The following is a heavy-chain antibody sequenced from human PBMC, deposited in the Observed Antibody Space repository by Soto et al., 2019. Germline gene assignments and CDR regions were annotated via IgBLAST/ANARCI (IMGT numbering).Heavy chain of an antibody. D-gene: IGHD2-8*01. Sequence: SETLSLTCTVSGGSISSYYWIWIRQPPGKGLEWIGYIYYSGSTNYNPSLKSRVTISVDTSKNQFSLKLSSVTASDTAVYYCARKWGTDAFDIWGQGTMVTVS. CDR2: IYYSGST. CDR1: GGSISSYY. V-gene: IGHV4-59*08. J-gene: IGHJ3*02. CDR3: ARKWGTDAFDI.